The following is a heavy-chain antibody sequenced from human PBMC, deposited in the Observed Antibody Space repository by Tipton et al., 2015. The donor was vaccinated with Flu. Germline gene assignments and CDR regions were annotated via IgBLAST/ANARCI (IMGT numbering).Heavy chain of an antibody. J-gene: IGHJ2*01. CDR1: GGTVSSFP. D-gene: IGHD2-15*01. CDR2: INPNIGSV. Sequence: QLVQSGAEVKKPGSSVKVSCKASGGTVSSFPISWLRQAPGKGLEWIGGINPNIGSVYYSRNFPGRVTITADKVTRTAYMKLSGLTSEDTATYYCARRGGTPRPGLGLGYYFDLWGRGTRVTVSS. CDR3: ARRGGTPRPGLGLGYYFDL. V-gene: IGHV1-69*06.